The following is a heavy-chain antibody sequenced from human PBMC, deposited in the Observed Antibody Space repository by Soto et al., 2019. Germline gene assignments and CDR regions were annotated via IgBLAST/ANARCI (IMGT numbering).Heavy chain of an antibody. J-gene: IGHJ3*02. CDR3: ARYRFCGSGGCYFTGLDI. D-gene: IGHD2-15*01. Sequence: GGSLRLSCAASGFTFSSYWMVWVRQAPGKGLEWVANIQENGSEKNYVDSVKGRFTISRDNAKNSLYLQMNSLRAEDTAVYYCARYRFCGSGGCYFTGLDIWGQGTMVTVSS. CDR1: GFTFSSYW. CDR2: IQENGSEK. V-gene: IGHV3-7*01.